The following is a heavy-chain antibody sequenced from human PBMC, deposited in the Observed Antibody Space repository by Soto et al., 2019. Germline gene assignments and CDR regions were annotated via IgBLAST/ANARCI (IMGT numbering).Heavy chain of an antibody. J-gene: IGHJ4*02. D-gene: IGHD3-22*01. CDR3: ASYLHYYDSSGYLPNEYYFDY. V-gene: IGHV4-59*01. CDR1: GGSISSYY. Sequence: NPSETLSLTCTVSGGSISSYYWSWIRQPPGKGLEWIGYIYYSGSTNYNPSLKSRVTISVDTSKNQFSLKLSSVTAADTAVYYCASYLHYYDSSGYLPNEYYFDYWGQGTLVTVSS. CDR2: IYYSGST.